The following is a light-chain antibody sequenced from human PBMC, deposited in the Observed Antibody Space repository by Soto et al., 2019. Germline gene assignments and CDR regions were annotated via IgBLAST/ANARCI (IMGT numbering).Light chain of an antibody. V-gene: IGKV3-20*01. CDR3: QQYVTSPPGYT. J-gene: IGKJ2*01. CDR1: QTISNTY. CDR2: GAS. Sequence: EIVLAQSPGTLSLSPGERATLSCRTSQTISNTYLAWYQHKPGQAPRLLIYGASNRATGIPDRFSGRGSGTDFSLTIGRVEPEDFAVYYCQQYVTSPPGYTFGPGTRLETK.